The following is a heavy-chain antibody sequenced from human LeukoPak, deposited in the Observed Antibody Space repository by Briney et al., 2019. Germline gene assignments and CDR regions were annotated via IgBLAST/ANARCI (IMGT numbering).Heavy chain of an antibody. J-gene: IGHJ4*02. Sequence: SETLSLTCTVSGGSISRYYWSWIRQPPGKGLEWIGYIYYSGSTNYNPSLKSRVTISVDTSKNQFSLKLSSVTAADTALYYCARSGSYDSSGYSNDYWGQGTLVTVSS. CDR1: GGSISRYY. CDR3: ARSGSYDSSGYSNDY. CDR2: IYYSGST. V-gene: IGHV4-59*01. D-gene: IGHD3-22*01.